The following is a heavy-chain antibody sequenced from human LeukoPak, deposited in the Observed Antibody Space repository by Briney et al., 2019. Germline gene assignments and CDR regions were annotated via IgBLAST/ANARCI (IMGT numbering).Heavy chain of an antibody. Sequence: KSSETLSLTCAVSGGSISSSSYYWGWIRQPPGKGLEWIGSMHYSGSTYYNPSLKSRVTISLDTSKNQFSLNVSSVTAADTSVYYCARRRRIYGDYFVRAFDIWGQGTMVTVSS. J-gene: IGHJ3*02. D-gene: IGHD4-17*01. CDR2: MHYSGST. V-gene: IGHV4-39*07. CDR1: GGSISSSSYY. CDR3: ARRRRIYGDYFVRAFDI.